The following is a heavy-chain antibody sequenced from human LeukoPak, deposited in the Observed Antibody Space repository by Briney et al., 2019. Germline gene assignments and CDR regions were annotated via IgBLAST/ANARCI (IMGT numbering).Heavy chain of an antibody. J-gene: IGHJ6*02. CDR2: MNPNRGKT. D-gene: IGHD3-3*01. V-gene: IGHV1-8*01. CDR1: GYTFTSYD. Sequence: ASVKVSCKASGYTFTSYDINWVRQATGQGLEWRGWMNPNRGKTDNAQKFQGRVTITRNTYISTDYMELSSLRSEHTAVYYCASLDFWSCYSNGMGVWGQGTPVTVSS. CDR3: ASLDFWSCYSNGMGV.